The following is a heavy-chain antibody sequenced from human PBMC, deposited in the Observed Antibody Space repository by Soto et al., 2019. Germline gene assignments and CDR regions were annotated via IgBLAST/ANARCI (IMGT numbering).Heavy chain of an antibody. CDR3: AGSITVIIS. CDR1: GGSISSYY. J-gene: IGHJ4*02. CDR2: VYYSGST. Sequence: SETLSLTCTVSGGSISSYYWSWIRQPPGKGLEWIGYVYYSGSTNYNPSLKSRVTISVDTSKNQFSLKLSSVTAADTAVYYCAGSITVIISWGQGILVTVSS. D-gene: IGHD3-22*01. V-gene: IGHV4-59*01.